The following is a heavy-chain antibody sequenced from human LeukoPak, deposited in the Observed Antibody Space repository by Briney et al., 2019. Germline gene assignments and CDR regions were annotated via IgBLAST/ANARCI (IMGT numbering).Heavy chain of an antibody. V-gene: IGHV3-11*01. CDR2: ISSSGSTI. CDR3: ARAGWSWGFDP. CDR1: GFTFSNYW. D-gene: IGHD1-1*01. J-gene: IGHJ5*02. Sequence: PGGSLRLSCAASGFTFSNYWMHWVRQAPGKGLEWVSYISSSGSTIYYADSVKGRFTISRDNAKNSLYLQMNSLRAEDTAVYYCARAGWSWGFDPWGQGTLVTVSS.